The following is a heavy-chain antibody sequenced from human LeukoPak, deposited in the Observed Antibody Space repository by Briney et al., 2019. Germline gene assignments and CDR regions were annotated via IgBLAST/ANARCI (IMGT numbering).Heavy chain of an antibody. V-gene: IGHV1-18*01. CDR2: ISAYNGNT. CDR1: GYTFTSYG. J-gene: IGHJ4*02. CDR3: ARVAGGGYDSLYFDY. D-gene: IGHD5-12*01. Sequence: GASVKVSCKASGYTFTSYGISWVRQAPGQGLEWMGWISAYNGNTNYAQKLQGRVTMTTDTSTSTAYMELRSLRSDDTAVYYCARVAGGGYDSLYFDYWGQGTLVTVSS.